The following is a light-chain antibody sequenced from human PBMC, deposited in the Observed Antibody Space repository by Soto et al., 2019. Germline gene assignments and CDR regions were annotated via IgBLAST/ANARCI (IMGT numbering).Light chain of an antibody. CDR3: QQYNSYPWT. J-gene: IGKJ1*01. V-gene: IGKV1-5*03. Sequence: DIQMTQSPSTLSASVGDRVTITCRASQSISSWLAWYQQKPGKPPNLLIYKTSSVQSGVPSTFSGSGSGTEFTLTISSLQPDDFATYYCQQYNSYPWTFGQGTKVAIK. CDR1: QSISSW. CDR2: KTS.